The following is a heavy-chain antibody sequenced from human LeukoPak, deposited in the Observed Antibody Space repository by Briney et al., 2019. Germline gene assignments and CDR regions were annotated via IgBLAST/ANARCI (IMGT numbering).Heavy chain of an antibody. CDR2: INHSGST. Sequence: SETLSLTCAVYGGSFSGYYWSWIRQPPGKGLEWIGEINHSGSTNYNPSLKSRVTISVDTSKNQFSLKLSSVTAADTAVYYCARGLRITMVWGAIRVPLDVWGKGTTVTVSS. CDR3: ARGLRITMVWGAIRVPLDV. D-gene: IGHD3-10*01. J-gene: IGHJ6*04. CDR1: GGSFSGYY. V-gene: IGHV4-34*01.